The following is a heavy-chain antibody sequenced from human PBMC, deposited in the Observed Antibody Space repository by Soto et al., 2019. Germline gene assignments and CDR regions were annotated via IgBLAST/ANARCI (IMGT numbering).Heavy chain of an antibody. CDR2: INGGGGTA. CDR1: GFTFSSYA. Sequence: GGSLRLSCTASGFTFSSYAMSWVREAPGKGLEWVSSINGGGGTANYADSVKGRFTISRDNSKNTLYLQMSSLRAEDTAVYFCAKVVCTSNCNDYWGQGTLVTVSS. J-gene: IGHJ4*02. CDR3: AKVVCTSNCNDY. V-gene: IGHV3-23*01. D-gene: IGHD2-8*01.